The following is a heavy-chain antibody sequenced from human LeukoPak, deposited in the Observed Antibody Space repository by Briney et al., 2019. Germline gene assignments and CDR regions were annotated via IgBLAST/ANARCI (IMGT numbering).Heavy chain of an antibody. Sequence: SETLSLTCAVYGGSFSGYYWSWIRQPPGKGLEWIGEINHSGSTNYNPSLKGRVTISVDTSKNQFSLKLSSVTAADTAVYYCARGGQPLLGNWFDPWGRGTLVTVSS. V-gene: IGHV4-34*01. CDR2: INHSGST. CDR1: GGSFSGYY. CDR3: ARGGQPLLGNWFDP. D-gene: IGHD2-21*02. J-gene: IGHJ5*02.